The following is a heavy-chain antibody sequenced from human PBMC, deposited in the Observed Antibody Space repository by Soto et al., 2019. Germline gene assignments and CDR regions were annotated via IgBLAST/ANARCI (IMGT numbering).Heavy chain of an antibody. Sequence: VQLQESGPGLVKPSGTLSLTCAVSGGSVSSDKWWSWVRQSPGKGLEWIGEIRSFGSTNYNPSLKSRVTILLDEPRNQFSVKLTSVTAADTSVYVRGGQWLADDGAFDPWGHGTLVTVSS. J-gene: IGHJ5*02. CDR3: GGQWLADDGAFDP. D-gene: IGHD6-19*01. CDR2: IRSFGST. CDR1: GGSVSSDKW. V-gene: IGHV4-4*02.